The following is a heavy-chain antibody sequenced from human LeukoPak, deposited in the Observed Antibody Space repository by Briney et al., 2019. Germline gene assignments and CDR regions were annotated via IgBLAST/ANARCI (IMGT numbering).Heavy chain of an antibody. J-gene: IGHJ4*02. CDR3: ARDGGYYDSSGRNYYFDY. V-gene: IGHV4-4*07. D-gene: IGHD3-22*01. CDR2: IYTSGST. CDR1: GGSISSYY. Sequence: SETLSLTCTVSGGSISSYYWSWIRQPAGKGLEWIGRIYTSGSTNYNPSLKSRVTISVDTSKNQFSLKLSSVTAADTAVYYCARDGGYYDSSGRNYYFDYWGQGTLVTVSS.